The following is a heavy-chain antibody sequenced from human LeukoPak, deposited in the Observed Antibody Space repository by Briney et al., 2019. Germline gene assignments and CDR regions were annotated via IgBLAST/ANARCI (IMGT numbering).Heavy chain of an antibody. J-gene: IGHJ4*02. V-gene: IGHV4-30-2*01. D-gene: IGHD3-22*01. CDR2: IYHSGST. Sequence: SESLSLTCAVSGGSLSSGGYSWGWIRHPPGGGLGWVGYIYHSGSTYYNPSLKSRVTISVDRSKNQFSLKLSSVTAADTAVYYCARAIYYDSSGFDYWGQGTLVTVSS. CDR3: ARAIYYDSSGFDY. CDR1: GGSLSSGGYS.